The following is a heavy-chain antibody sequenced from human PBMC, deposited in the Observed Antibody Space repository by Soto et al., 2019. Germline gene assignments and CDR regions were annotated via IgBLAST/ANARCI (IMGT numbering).Heavy chain of an antibody. V-gene: IGHV1-69*13. Sequence: ASVKVSCKASGGTFSSYAISWVRQAPGQGLEWMGGIIPIFGTANYAQKFQGRVTITADESTSTAYMELSSLRSEDTAVYYCAISSYDFWSGYYSLDSWFDPWGQGTLVTVSS. J-gene: IGHJ5*02. D-gene: IGHD3-3*01. CDR2: IIPIFGTA. CDR1: GGTFSSYA. CDR3: AISSYDFWSGYYSLDSWFDP.